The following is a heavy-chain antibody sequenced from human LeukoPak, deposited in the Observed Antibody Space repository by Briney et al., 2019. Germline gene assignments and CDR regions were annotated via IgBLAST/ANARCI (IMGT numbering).Heavy chain of an antibody. V-gene: IGHV4-59*01. CDR2: IYYSWKT. J-gene: IGHJ4*02. CDR1: GGSISSDN. Sequence: SETLSHTCTVSGGSISSDNWSWSRHPPGEGPELIGYIYYSWKTYYNPGLKSRITISVNTSKYQFSLKLSSVTAADTAVYYCAGEYYSPHYWGQGTLVSVSS. D-gene: IGHD4-11*01. CDR3: AGEYYSPHY.